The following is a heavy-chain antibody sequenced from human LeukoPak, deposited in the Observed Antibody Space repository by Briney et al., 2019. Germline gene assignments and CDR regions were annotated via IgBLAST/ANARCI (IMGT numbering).Heavy chain of an antibody. V-gene: IGHV3-23*01. CDR2: ISGDGGGT. Sequence: GGSLRLSCAASGFTFSSYAMSWVCQLPGKGLEWVSTISGDGGGTFYADSVKGRFIISRDNSKKTLYLQMNSLRAEDTAVYSCAKDLSFYYYDGSGDRWGQGTLVTVSS. CDR3: AKDLSFYYYDGSGDR. J-gene: IGHJ4*02. CDR1: GFTFSSYA. D-gene: IGHD3-22*01.